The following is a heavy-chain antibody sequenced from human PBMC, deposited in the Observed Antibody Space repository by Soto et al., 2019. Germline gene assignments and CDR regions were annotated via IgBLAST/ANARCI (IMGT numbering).Heavy chain of an antibody. CDR3: ARGPSGDKVDY. D-gene: IGHD7-27*01. CDR1: GGSISSVYDY. J-gene: IGHJ4*02. V-gene: IGHV4-30-4*01. Sequence: QVQLQESGPILVKPSQTLSLTCTVSGGSISSVYDYWRWIRQSPDKGLEWIGHICDGGSTYNNPSLTSRVTISVDTSKNQSSLQLRSVTAADTAVYYCARGPSGDKVDYWGQGTLVTVSS. CDR2: ICDGGST.